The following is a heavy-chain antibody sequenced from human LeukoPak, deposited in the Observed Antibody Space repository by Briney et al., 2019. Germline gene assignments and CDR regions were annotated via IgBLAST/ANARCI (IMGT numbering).Heavy chain of an antibody. CDR1: GYTFTSFG. Sequence: ASVKVSCKASGYTFTSFGITWMRQAPGQALDWMGWISAHNGNTNYAQKLQGRVTMVTDTSTSTAYMELRSLRSDDTAVYYCARDLGGPVAGIVPLFDFWGQGTLVTVSS. J-gene: IGHJ4*02. CDR2: ISAHNGNT. V-gene: IGHV1-18*01. D-gene: IGHD6-13*01. CDR3: ARDLGGPVAGIVPLFDF.